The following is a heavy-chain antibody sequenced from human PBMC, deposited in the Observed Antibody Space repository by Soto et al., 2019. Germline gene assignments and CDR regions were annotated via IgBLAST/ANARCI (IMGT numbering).Heavy chain of an antibody. CDR2: ISGNGGST. CDR1: GFTFSNYG. D-gene: IGHD6-13*01. J-gene: IGHJ4*02. Sequence: EVQLLESGGDLVQPGGSLRLSCAASGFTFSNYGMSWVRQAPGKGLEWVSSISGNGGSTYYADSVKGRFTISRDNSKNTLYLQMNSLRAEDTAVYYCVQLIPAAGTGYWGQGTLVTVSS. CDR3: VQLIPAAGTGY. V-gene: IGHV3-23*01.